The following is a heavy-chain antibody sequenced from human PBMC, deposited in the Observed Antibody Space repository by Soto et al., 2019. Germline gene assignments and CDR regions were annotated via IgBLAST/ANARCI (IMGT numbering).Heavy chain of an antibody. CDR2: VSPYDGYT. CDR1: GYTFSSYG. CDR3: ARGGYYDSSGSRNYFYYGMNV. J-gene: IGHJ6*02. Sequence: ASVKVSCKASGYTFSSYGINWVRQAPGQGLEWLGWVSPYDGYTNYAQILQGRVSMTTVTSTKTAYMEVRSLRSDDTAVYYCARGGYYDSSGSRNYFYYGMNVWG. V-gene: IGHV1-18*01. D-gene: IGHD3-22*01.